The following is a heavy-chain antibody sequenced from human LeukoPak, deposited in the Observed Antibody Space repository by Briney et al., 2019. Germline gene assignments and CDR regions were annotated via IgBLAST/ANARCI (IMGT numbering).Heavy chain of an antibody. V-gene: IGHV3-30*03. D-gene: IGHD6-19*01. CDR1: GFTFSNYG. J-gene: IGHJ5*02. Sequence: PGGSLRLSCAASGFTFSNYGMHWVRQAPGKGLEWVAVISYDGSDKFYADSVKGRFTISRDNSKNTLYLQMNSLRAEDTAVYYCAREMLAAVAAQSWGQGTLVTVSS. CDR2: ISYDGSDK. CDR3: AREMLAAVAAQS.